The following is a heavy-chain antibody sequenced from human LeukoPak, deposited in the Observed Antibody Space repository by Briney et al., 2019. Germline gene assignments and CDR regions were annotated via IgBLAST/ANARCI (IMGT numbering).Heavy chain of an antibody. CDR2: IFPSGGEI. D-gene: IGHD5-18*01. Sequence: GGSLRLSCAASGFTFSTFAMIGVRQPPGRGLEWVSSIFPSGGEIHYADSVRGRFTISRDNSKSILSLQMNSLRAEDTAIYYCATYRQVLLPFESWGQGTLVTVSS. CDR3: ATYRQVLLPFES. CDR1: GFTFSTFA. J-gene: IGHJ4*02. V-gene: IGHV3-23*01.